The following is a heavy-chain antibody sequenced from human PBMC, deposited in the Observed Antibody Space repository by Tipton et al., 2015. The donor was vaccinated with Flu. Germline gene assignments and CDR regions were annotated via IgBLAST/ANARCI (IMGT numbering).Heavy chain of an antibody. V-gene: IGHV4-4*07. CDR2: VYSSGTT. CDR3: ARGSGSGTFVIFDF. D-gene: IGHD3-10*01. J-gene: IGHJ5*01. Sequence: LVQPSETLSLTCTVSGGSLSSFYWTWIRQSAGKGLEWIGRVYSSGTTNFNPSLKSRLTMSLDASKNQFSLTLNSVTAADTAVYYCARGSGSGTFVIFDFWGQGTLVTVSS. CDR1: GGSLSSFY.